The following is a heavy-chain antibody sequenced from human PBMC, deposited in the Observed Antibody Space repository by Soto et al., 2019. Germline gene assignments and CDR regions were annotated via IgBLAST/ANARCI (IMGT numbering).Heavy chain of an antibody. V-gene: IGHV4-34*01. CDR2: FSDSGST. CDR3: ARGNFYYGLDV. CDR1: SGSLSGKY. J-gene: IGHJ6*02. Sequence: SQTLSLTSPVDSGSLSGKYWSWIRHPPEEVRGWIGEFSDSGSTNYNPSLKSRVIISEDMSKSQFSLKLSSVTSADTAVYYCARGNFYYGLDVWGQGTTVTVSS.